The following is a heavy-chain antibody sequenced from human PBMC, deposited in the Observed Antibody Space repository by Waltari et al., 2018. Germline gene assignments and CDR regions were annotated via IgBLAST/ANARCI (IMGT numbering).Heavy chain of an antibody. CDR2: IYYSGST. CDR1: GGSISSYY. Sequence: QVQLQESGPGLVKPSETLSLTCTAPGGSISSYYWSWIRQPPGKGLEWIGYIYYSGSTNYNPSLKSRVTISVDTSKNQFSLKLSSVTAADTAVYYCASSPPGGVIWFDPWGQGTLVTVSS. CDR3: ASSPPGGVIWFDP. D-gene: IGHD3-22*01. J-gene: IGHJ5*02. V-gene: IGHV4-59*01.